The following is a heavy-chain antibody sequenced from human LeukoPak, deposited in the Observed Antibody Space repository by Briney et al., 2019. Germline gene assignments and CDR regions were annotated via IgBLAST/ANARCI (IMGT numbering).Heavy chain of an antibody. CDR3: ARVAYCGGDCYSLDYYYMDV. Sequence: GGSLRLSCAASGFTLRNYWMHWVRQTPGNGLLWVSRINGDGTSATYAGSVKGRFTISRDNAKNTLYLQMNSLRAEDTAVYYCARVAYCGGDCYSLDYYYMDVWGKGTTVTVSS. V-gene: IGHV3-74*01. CDR1: GFTLRNYW. CDR2: INGDGTSA. D-gene: IGHD2-21*02. J-gene: IGHJ6*03.